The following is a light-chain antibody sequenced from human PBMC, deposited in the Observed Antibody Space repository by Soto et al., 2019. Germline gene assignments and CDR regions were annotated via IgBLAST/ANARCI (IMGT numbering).Light chain of an antibody. V-gene: IGKV1-12*01. Sequence: DIQMTQSPLSLSASVGDRVTISCRASQGISTWLAWYQQKPGKAPKLLIYAASSLQTGVPSRFSGSGSGTDFTLTISSLQPEDTATYFCQQAYGFAFTFXGGTKVDIK. CDR3: QQAYGFAFT. CDR2: AAS. CDR1: QGISTW. J-gene: IGKJ4*01.